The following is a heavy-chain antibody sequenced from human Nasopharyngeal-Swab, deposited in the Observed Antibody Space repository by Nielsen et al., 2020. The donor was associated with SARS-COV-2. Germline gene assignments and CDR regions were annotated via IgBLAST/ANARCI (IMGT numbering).Heavy chain of an antibody. D-gene: IGHD2-2*01. V-gene: IGHV3-23*01. CDR3: AKDLGYCSSTSCRPADAFDI. Sequence: GDSLKISCAASGFTFSSYAMSWVRQAPGKGLEWVSAISGSGGSTYYADSVKGRFTISRDNSKNTLYLQMNSLRAEDTAVYYCAKDLGYCSSTSCRPADAFDIWGQGTMVTVSS. CDR1: GFTFSSYA. J-gene: IGHJ3*02. CDR2: ISGSGGST.